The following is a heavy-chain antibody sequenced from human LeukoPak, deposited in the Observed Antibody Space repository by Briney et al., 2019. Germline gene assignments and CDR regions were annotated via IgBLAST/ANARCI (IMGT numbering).Heavy chain of an antibody. D-gene: IGHD6-19*01. Sequence: KSSETLSLTCTVSGGSISSGDYYWSWIRQPPGKGLEWIGYIYYSGSTYYNPSLKSRVTISVDTSKNQFSLKLSSVTAADTAVYYCARGWSSGWYGNWGQGTLVTVSS. CDR3: ARGWSSGWYGN. CDR2: IYYSGST. V-gene: IGHV4-30-4*02. CDR1: GGSISSGDYY. J-gene: IGHJ4*02.